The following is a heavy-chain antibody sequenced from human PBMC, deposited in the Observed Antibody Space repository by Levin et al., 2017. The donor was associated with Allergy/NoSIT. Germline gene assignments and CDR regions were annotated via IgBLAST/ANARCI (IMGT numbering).Heavy chain of an antibody. CDR1: GFTFSTSA. CDR3: AKAGYCSSTSCEKWAFDI. V-gene: IGHV3-23*01. CDR2: ISNGGDRT. D-gene: IGHD2-2*01. J-gene: IGHJ3*02. Sequence: LSLTCAASGFTFSTSAMGWVRQAPGKGLEWVAGISNGGDRTYYADSVKGRFTISRDNSKNTLYLQMNSLRAEDTAVYYCAKAGYCSSTSCEKWAFDIWGQGTMVTVSS.